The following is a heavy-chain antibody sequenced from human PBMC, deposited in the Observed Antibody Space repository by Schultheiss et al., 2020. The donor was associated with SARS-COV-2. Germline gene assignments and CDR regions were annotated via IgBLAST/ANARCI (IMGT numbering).Heavy chain of an antibody. Sequence: GGSLRLSCAASGFTFNSYAMSWVRQAPGKGLEWVSAVSGTGGSTYYADSVKGRFTVSRDNSKNTLYLQMNSLRAEDTAVYYCARVFGTYYFDYWGQGTLVTVSS. V-gene: IGHV3-23*01. CDR2: VSGTGGST. D-gene: IGHD3-3*01. CDR1: GFTFNSYA. J-gene: IGHJ4*02. CDR3: ARVFGTYYFDY.